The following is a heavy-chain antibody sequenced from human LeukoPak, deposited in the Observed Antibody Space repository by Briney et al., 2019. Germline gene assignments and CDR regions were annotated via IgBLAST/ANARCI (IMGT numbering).Heavy chain of an antibody. Sequence: PSETLSLTCTVSGGSISGSTYYWGWIRQPPGKGLEWIGTIYYSGSTYYNPSLKSRVAISVDTSKNHFSLRLSSVTAADTAVYYCARSVAAAGQRLIDYWGQGTLVTVSS. D-gene: IGHD6-13*01. CDR2: IYYSGST. V-gene: IGHV4-39*02. CDR1: GGSISGSTYY. J-gene: IGHJ4*02. CDR3: ARSVAAAGQRLIDY.